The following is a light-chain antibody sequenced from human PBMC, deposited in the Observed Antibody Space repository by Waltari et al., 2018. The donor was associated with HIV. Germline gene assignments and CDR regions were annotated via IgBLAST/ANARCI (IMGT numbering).Light chain of an antibody. CDR3: VLYMGSGISV. V-gene: IGLV8-61*01. Sequence: QTVVTQEPSFSVSPGGTVTLTCGLSSGSVSASYYPSWYQQTPGQAPRTLSYNTNTRSSGVPDRFSGSILGDKAALTITGAQADDESDYYCVLYMGSGISVFGGGTKLTVL. CDR1: SGSVSASYY. CDR2: NTN. J-gene: IGLJ2*01.